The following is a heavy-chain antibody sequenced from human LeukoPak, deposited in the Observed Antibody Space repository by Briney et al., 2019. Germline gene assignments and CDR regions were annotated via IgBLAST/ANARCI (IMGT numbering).Heavy chain of an antibody. J-gene: IGHJ4*02. CDR1: GGSISSGGYY. D-gene: IGHD3-22*01. Sequence: PSQTLSLTCTVSGGSISSGGYYWSWIRQHPGKGLEWIGYIYYSGSTYYNPSLKSRVTISVDTSKNQFSLKLSSVTAADTAVYYCARVGGPNPDYCDSSGYQIDYWGQGALVTVSS. CDR3: ARVGGPNPDYCDSSGYQIDY. V-gene: IGHV4-31*03. CDR2: IYYSGST.